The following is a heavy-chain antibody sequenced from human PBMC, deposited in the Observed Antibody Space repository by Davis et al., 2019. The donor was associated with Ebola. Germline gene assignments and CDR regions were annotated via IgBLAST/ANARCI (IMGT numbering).Heavy chain of an antibody. J-gene: IGHJ4*02. CDR2: IRYDGSNK. CDR1: GFTFSSYG. Sequence: GGSLRLSCAASGFTFSSYGMHWVRQAPGKGLEWVAFIRYDGSNKYYADSVKGRFTISRDDAKKSLYLQMDSLRAEDTAVYYCAQQLGDYGGNALRYWGQGTLVTVSS. D-gene: IGHD4-23*01. CDR3: AQQLGDYGGNALRY. V-gene: IGHV3-30*02.